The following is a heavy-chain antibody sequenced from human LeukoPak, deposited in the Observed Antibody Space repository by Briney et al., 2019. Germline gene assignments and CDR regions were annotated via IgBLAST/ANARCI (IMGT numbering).Heavy chain of an antibody. CDR2: IRFDGQNK. V-gene: IGHV3-30*02. CDR1: GFTFNNYG. Sequence: PGGSLRLSCAASGFTFNNYGMHWVRQAPGKGLDWVAFIRFDGQNKYYTDSVKGRFTISRDSSKNTLYLQMNSLRAEDTAMYYCAKDSLRTYYGSGSYPLDYWGQGTLVTVSS. CDR3: AKDSLRTYYGSGSYPLDY. D-gene: IGHD3-10*01. J-gene: IGHJ4*02.